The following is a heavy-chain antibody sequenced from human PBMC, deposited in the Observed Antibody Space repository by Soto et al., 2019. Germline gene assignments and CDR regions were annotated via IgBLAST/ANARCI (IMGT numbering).Heavy chain of an antibody. J-gene: IGHJ6*02. V-gene: IGHV4-34*01. CDR1: GGSFSGYY. CDR3: ANYDILTGDYYGMDV. D-gene: IGHD3-9*01. CDR2: INHSGST. Sequence: SETLSLTCAVYGGSFSGYYWSWIRQPPGKGLEWIGEINHSGSTNYNPSLKSRVTISVDTSKNQFPLKLSSVTAADTAVYYCANYDILTGDYYGMDVWGQGTTVTVSS.